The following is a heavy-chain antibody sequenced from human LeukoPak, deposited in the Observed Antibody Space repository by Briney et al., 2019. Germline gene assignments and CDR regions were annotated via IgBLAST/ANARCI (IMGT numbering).Heavy chain of an antibody. D-gene: IGHD2-15*01. Sequence: PGGSLRLSCAASGFTFSDYYMSWIRQAPGKGLEWVSYISSSGSTIYYADSVKGRFTISRDNAKNSLYLQMDSLRAEDTAVYYCARASGRVVAYYFDYWGQGTLVTVSS. CDR3: ARASGRVVAYYFDY. J-gene: IGHJ4*02. CDR2: ISSSGSTI. CDR1: GFTFSDYY. V-gene: IGHV3-11*04.